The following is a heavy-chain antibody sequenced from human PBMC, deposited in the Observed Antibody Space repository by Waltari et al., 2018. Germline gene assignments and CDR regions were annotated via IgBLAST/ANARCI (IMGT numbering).Heavy chain of an antibody. CDR2: IFSNDEK. V-gene: IGHV2-26*01. J-gene: IGHJ6*02. CDR3: ARINIVATRHENYYYYGMDV. D-gene: IGHD5-12*01. Sequence: QVTLKESGPVLVKPTETLTLTCTVSGFSLSNARMGVSWIRQPPGKALEWLAHIFSNDEKSYSTSLKSRLTISKDTSKSQVVLTMTNMDPVDTATYYCARINIVATRHENYYYYGMDVWGQGTTVTVSS. CDR1: GFSLSNARMG.